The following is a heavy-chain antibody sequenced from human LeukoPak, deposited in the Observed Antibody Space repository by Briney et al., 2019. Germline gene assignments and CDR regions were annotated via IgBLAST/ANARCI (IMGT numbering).Heavy chain of an antibody. CDR3: ARGTSGYSSGWYNY. J-gene: IGHJ4*02. CDR2: TYYRSKWYN. V-gene: IGHV6-1*01. Sequence: LSQTLSLTCAISGDSVSSNIAAWNWLRQSPSRGLEWLGRTYYRSKWYNDYAVSVKSRITINPDTSKNQFSLQLNSVTPEDTAVYYCARGTSGYSSGWYNYWGQGTLVTVSS. CDR1: GDSVSSNIAA. D-gene: IGHD6-19*01.